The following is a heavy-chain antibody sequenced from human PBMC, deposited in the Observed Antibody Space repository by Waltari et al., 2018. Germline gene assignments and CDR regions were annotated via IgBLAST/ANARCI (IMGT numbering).Heavy chain of an antibody. CDR2: VYYGGSPSST. CDR1: GGSIYTYS. Sequence: QVQLQESGPGLVKPSETLSLACAVPGGSIYTYSWSWIRPPAGKGLAWIGFVYYGGSPSSTNYSPSLQSRATISLDTAENQFSLKLASVTAADTAFYYCTRGVVTGGGALFDSWGQGILVTVSS. D-gene: IGHD2-15*01. V-gene: IGHV4-59*01. J-gene: IGHJ4*02. CDR3: TRGVVTGGGALFDS.